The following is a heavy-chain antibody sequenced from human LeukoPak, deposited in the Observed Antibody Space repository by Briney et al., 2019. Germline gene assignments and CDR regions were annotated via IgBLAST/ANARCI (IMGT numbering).Heavy chain of an antibody. Sequence: SETLSLTCTVSGGSISSYHWSWIRQPPGKGLGWIGYIYYSGSTNYNPSLKSRVTISVDTSENQFSLKLSSVTAADTAVYYCARDWYSSWFDPWGQGTLVTVSS. D-gene: IGHD6-13*01. V-gene: IGHV4-59*01. CDR1: GGSISSYH. CDR3: ARDWYSSWFDP. J-gene: IGHJ5*02. CDR2: IYYSGST.